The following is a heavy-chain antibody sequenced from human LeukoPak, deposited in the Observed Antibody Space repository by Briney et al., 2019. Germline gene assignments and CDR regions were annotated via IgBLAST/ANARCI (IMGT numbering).Heavy chain of an antibody. J-gene: IGHJ4*02. CDR1: GFTFSSYW. CDR2: IKQDGSEK. CDR3: ARDSWTYCGGDCYSYYFDY. V-gene: IGHV3-7*03. Sequence: PGGSLRLSCAASGFTFSSYWMSWVRQAPGKGLEWVANIKQDGSEKYYVDSGKGRFTISRDNAKNSLYLQMNSLRAEDTAVYYCARDSWTYCGGDCYSYYFDYWGQGTLVTVSS. D-gene: IGHD2-21*02.